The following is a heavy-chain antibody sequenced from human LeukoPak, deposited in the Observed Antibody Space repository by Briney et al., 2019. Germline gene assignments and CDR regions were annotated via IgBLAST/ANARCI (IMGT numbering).Heavy chain of an antibody. D-gene: IGHD3-22*01. CDR1: GGTFSSYA. J-gene: IGHJ4*02. Sequence: GASVKVSCKASGGTFSSYAISWVRQAPGQGLEWMGGIIPIFGTANYAQKFQGRVTITADKSTSTAYMELRSLRSDDTAVYYCARVRRGVVVVIKYYFDYWGQGTLVTVSS. V-gene: IGHV1-69*06. CDR3: ARVRRGVVVVIKYYFDY. CDR2: IIPIFGTA.